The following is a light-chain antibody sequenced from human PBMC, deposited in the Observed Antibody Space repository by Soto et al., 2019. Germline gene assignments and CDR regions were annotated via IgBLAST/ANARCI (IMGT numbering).Light chain of an antibody. CDR1: SSNIGAGYA. Sequence: QSALTQPPSVSGAPGQRVTISCTGSSSNIGAGYAVHWYQQLPGTAPKLLIYGNSNRPSGVPDRFSGSKSGTSASLAITGLQAEDEADYYCQSYDSSLSGYVFGGGTKLTVL. CDR3: QSYDSSLSGYV. J-gene: IGLJ2*01. V-gene: IGLV1-40*01. CDR2: GNS.